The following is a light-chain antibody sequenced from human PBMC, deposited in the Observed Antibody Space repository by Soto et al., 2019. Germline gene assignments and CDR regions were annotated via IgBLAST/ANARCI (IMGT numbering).Light chain of an antibody. J-gene: IGKJ4*01. V-gene: IGKV3-11*01. CDR2: DAS. Sequence: EIVLTQSPATLSLSPGETATLSCRASQSVSSSLAWYQQKPGQTPRLLIYDASNRATGIPARYSGSGSGTDFTLTVSSLEPEDFAVYYCQQRSSTHLTFGGGTKVELK. CDR3: QQRSSTHLT. CDR1: QSVSSS.